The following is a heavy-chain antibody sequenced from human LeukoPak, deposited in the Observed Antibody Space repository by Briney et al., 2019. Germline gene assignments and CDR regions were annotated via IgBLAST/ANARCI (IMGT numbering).Heavy chain of an antibody. Sequence: SQTLSLTCTVSGVSISSGGYYWSWIRQHPGKGLEWIGYIYYSGSTYYNPSLKSRVTISVDTSKNQFSLKLSSVTAADTAVYYCARVRGGYSYYFDYWGQGTLVTVSS. D-gene: IGHD3-10*01. CDR2: IYYSGST. CDR3: ARVRGGYSYYFDY. J-gene: IGHJ4*02. CDR1: GVSISSGGYY. V-gene: IGHV4-31*03.